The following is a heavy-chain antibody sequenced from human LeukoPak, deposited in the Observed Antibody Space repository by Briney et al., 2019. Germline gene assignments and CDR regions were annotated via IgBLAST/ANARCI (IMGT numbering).Heavy chain of an antibody. CDR1: GFTLSSNW. J-gene: IGHJ5*02. CDR3: ARGPGGVARFLEWLLYL. Sequence: GGSLRLSCAASGFTLSSNWMSWVRQAPGKGLEWVSSISSSSTYIYYADSVKGRFTISRDNAKSSLYLQMNSLRAEDTAVYYCARGPGGVARFLEWLLYLWGQGTLVTVSS. CDR2: ISSSSTYI. D-gene: IGHD3-3*01. V-gene: IGHV3-21*01.